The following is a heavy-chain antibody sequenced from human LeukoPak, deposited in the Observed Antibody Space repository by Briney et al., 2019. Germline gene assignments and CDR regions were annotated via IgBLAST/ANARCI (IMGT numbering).Heavy chain of an antibody. CDR2: IYSGGST. CDR3: ARGGRYYDSSGYYYGGTFDY. V-gene: IGHV3-66*01. D-gene: IGHD3-22*01. J-gene: IGHJ4*02. Sequence: GGSLRLPCAASGFTVSSNYMSWVRQAPGKGLEWVSVIYSGGSTYYADSVKGRFTTSRDNSKNTLYLQMNSLRAEDTAVYYCARGGRYYDSSGYYYGGTFDYWGQGTLVTVSS. CDR1: GFTVSSNY.